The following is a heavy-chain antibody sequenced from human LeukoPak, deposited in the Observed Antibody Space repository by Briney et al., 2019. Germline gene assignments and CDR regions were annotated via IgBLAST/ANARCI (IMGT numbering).Heavy chain of an antibody. Sequence: SETLSLTCTVSGGSISSYYWSWIRQPPGKGLEWIGYIYYSGSTNYNPSLKSRVTISVDTSKNQFSLKLSSVTAADTAVYYCAHDSLGYGMDVWGQGTTVTVSS. J-gene: IGHJ6*02. CDR1: GGSISSYY. D-gene: IGHD1-1*01. V-gene: IGHV4-59*12. CDR2: IYYSGST. CDR3: AHDSLGYGMDV.